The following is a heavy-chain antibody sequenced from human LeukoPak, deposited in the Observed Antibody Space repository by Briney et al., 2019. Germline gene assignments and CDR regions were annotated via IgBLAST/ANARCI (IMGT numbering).Heavy chain of an antibody. V-gene: IGHV5-51*01. CDR2: IYPGDSDT. CDR1: GYSFTSYW. Sequence: GESLKISCKGSGYSFTSYWIGWVRQMPGKGLEWMGNIYPGDSDTRYSPSFQGQVTISADKSISTAYLQWSSLKASDTAMYYCARHKDSSSWYGNYYYYYMDVWGKGTTVTISS. CDR3: ARHKDSSSWYGNYYYYYMDV. D-gene: IGHD6-13*01. J-gene: IGHJ6*03.